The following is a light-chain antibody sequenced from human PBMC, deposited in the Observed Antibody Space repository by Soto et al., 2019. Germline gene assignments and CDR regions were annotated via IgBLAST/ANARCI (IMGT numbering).Light chain of an antibody. CDR1: SPNIGSNS. J-gene: IGLJ3*02. CDR2: SHN. V-gene: IGLV1-44*01. Sequence: QSVLTQPPSASGTPGQRVTISCSGSSPNIGSNSVNWYQQLPGRAHKLLIYSHNQRPSGVPDRFSGSRSGTSASLAISGLQSEDEADYYCATWDDSLNGVVFGGGTKLTVL. CDR3: ATWDDSLNGVV.